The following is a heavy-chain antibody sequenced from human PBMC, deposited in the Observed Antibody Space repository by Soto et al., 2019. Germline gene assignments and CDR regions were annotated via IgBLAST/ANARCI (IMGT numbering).Heavy chain of an antibody. Sequence: EVQLVQSGAEVKKPGATVKISWKVSGYTFTDYFMHWVQQAPGKGLEWMGLVDPEDGEAMYAESIQDRVTITADRLTDTAYMELRRLSSEDTAIYYCVTFQGAHDVDHWGQGTLVTVSS. CDR1: GYTFTDYF. V-gene: IGHV1-69-2*01. CDR2: VDPEDGEA. CDR3: VTFQGAHDVDH. J-gene: IGHJ4*02. D-gene: IGHD1-26*01.